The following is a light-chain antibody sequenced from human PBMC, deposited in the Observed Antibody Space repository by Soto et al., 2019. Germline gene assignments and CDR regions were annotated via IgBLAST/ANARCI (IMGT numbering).Light chain of an antibody. CDR1: QTVYRF. Sequence: EIVLTQSPATLSLSPGERATLSRRASQTVYRFLTWYQQKPGQAPSLLIYDASNRATGIPARFSGSGSGTEFTLTISSLEPEDSAVYYCQQHGTWPLTFGGGTKVDIK. J-gene: IGKJ4*01. CDR3: QQHGTWPLT. V-gene: IGKV3-11*01. CDR2: DAS.